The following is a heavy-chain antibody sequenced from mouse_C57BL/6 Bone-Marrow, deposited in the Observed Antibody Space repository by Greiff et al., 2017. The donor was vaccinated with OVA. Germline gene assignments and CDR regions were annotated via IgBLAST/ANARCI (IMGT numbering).Heavy chain of an antibody. CDR3: AKGTTVVDGAMDY. CDR2: IYPRSGNT. Sequence: VQLQQSGAELARPGASVRLSCKASGYTFTSYGIGWVKQRPGQGLEWIGEIYPRSGNTYYNEKFKGKATLTADKSSSTAYMELRSLTSEDSAVYFCAKGTTVVDGAMDYWGQGTSVTVSS. D-gene: IGHD1-1*01. V-gene: IGHV1-81*01. J-gene: IGHJ4*01. CDR1: GYTFTSYG.